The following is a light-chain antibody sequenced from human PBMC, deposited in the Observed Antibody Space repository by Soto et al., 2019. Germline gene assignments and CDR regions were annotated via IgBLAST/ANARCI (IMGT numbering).Light chain of an antibody. CDR3: QQEGT. Sequence: EIVLPQSPGTLSLSPGERATLSCRASQSVSSSYLAWYQQKPGQAPRLLIYGASSRATGIPDRFSGSGSGTDFTLTISRLEPEDFAVYYCQQEGTFGQGTKVEI. CDR2: GAS. CDR1: QSVSSSY. J-gene: IGKJ1*01. V-gene: IGKV3-20*01.